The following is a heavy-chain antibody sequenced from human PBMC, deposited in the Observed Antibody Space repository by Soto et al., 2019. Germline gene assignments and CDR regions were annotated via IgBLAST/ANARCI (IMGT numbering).Heavy chain of an antibody. D-gene: IGHD6-13*01. V-gene: IGHV3-21*01. J-gene: IGHJ6*02. Sequence: EVQLVESGGGLVKPGGSLRLSCAASGFTFSSYSMNWVRQAPGKGLEWVSSISSSNYIYYADSVKGRFTISRDNAKNSLYLQMTSLRAEDTAVYYCARFGYSRAYYGMDVWGQGTTVTVSS. CDR3: ARFGYSRAYYGMDV. CDR2: ISSSNYI. CDR1: GFTFSSYS.